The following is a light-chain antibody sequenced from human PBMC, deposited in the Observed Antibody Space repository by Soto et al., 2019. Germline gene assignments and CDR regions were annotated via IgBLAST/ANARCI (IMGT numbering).Light chain of an antibody. Sequence: QSVLTQPASVSGSPGQSITITCTGTSSDVGAYNLVSWYQQHPGKAPKAKIYDVNKRPSGVSNRSSGSKSGNTASLTISGLQAEDEADYYCSSYAGDTTFAFGTGTKLTVL. CDR1: SSDVGAYNL. CDR2: DVN. V-gene: IGLV2-23*02. J-gene: IGLJ1*01. CDR3: SSYAGDTTFA.